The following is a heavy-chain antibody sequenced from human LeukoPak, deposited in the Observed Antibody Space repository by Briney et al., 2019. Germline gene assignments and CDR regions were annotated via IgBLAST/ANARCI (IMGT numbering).Heavy chain of an antibody. CDR1: GITLSNYG. D-gene: IGHD3-10*01. Sequence: GGSLRLSCAVSGITLSNYGMSWVRQAPGKGLEWVAGISGGGGGTSYADSVKGRFTVSRDNPKNTLYLQMHSLRAEDTAVYFCAKRGVVVRVILVGFHKEANYFDSWGQGALVTVSS. V-gene: IGHV3-23*01. J-gene: IGHJ4*02. CDR2: ISGGGGGT. CDR3: AKRGVVVRVILVGFHKEANYFDS.